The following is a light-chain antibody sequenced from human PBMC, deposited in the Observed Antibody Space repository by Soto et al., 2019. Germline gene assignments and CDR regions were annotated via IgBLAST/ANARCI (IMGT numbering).Light chain of an antibody. CDR1: QSVTSN. CDR2: RAS. CDR3: QQYGSSPWT. V-gene: IGKV3-20*01. J-gene: IGKJ1*01. Sequence: EVVMTQSPGAVSVSPGERATLSCRASQSVTSNVAWYQQKPGQAPRLLIYRASARATGVPARFSGSGSGTEFTLTISRLEPEDFAVYYCQQYGSSPWTFGQGTKVEIK.